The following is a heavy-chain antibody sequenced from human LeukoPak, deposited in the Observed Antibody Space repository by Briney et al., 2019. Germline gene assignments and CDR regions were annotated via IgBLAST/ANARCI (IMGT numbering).Heavy chain of an antibody. CDR1: GYSFSDYA. J-gene: IGHJ4*02. CDR2: INAGNGKT. V-gene: IGHV1-3*01. CDR3: ARGRWTATETTYYLDY. D-gene: IGHD4-17*01. Sequence: ASVKVSCKASGYSFSDYAIQWVRQAPGQRLEWMGWINAGNGKTKYSQNFQGRGAITRDRSASTAYMELSSLRSEDTSIYYCARGRWTATETTYYLDYWGQGTLVTVSS.